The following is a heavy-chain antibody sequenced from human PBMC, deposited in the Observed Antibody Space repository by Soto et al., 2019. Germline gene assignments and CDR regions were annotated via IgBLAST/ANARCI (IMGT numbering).Heavy chain of an antibody. D-gene: IGHD2-8*01. Sequence: ASVKVSCKSSGYSFTDYHIHWVRQAPGQGLEWLGRINPKSGGTSTAQKFQGWVTMTRDRSISTVYMELARLRSDDTAVYFCARGHSTDCSNGVCSFFYNHEMDVWGQGTTVTVSS. V-gene: IGHV1-2*04. CDR1: GYSFTDYH. CDR3: ARGHSTDCSNGVCSFFYNHEMDV. J-gene: IGHJ6*02. CDR2: INPKSGGT.